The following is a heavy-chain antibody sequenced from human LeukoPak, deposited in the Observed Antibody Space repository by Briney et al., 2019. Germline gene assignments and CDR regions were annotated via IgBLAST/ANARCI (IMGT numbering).Heavy chain of an antibody. D-gene: IGHD3-22*01. CDR2: IAVACGNT. CDR3: AAVFGSGYYYYFDY. CDR1: GFPFTSSS. Sequence: SVKVSCKASGFPFTSSSMQWVRQARGQRLEWIGWIAVACGNTNYAQKFQGRVTITRDMSTSTAYMELSSLRSEDTAVYYCAAVFGSGYYYYFDYWGQGTLVTVSS. V-gene: IGHV1-58*02. J-gene: IGHJ4*02.